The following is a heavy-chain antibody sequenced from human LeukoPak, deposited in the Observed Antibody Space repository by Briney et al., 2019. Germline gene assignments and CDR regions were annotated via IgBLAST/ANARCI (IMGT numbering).Heavy chain of an antibody. CDR3: ARAPYYYDSSGYSYYFDY. Sequence: GGSLRLSCGASGFTFSSYAMHWVRQAPGKGLEYVSAISSNGGSTYYANSVKGRFTISRDNSKNTLYLQMGSLRAEDMAVYYCARAPYYYDSSGYSYYFDYWGQGTLVTVSS. V-gene: IGHV3-64*01. CDR1: GFTFSSYA. J-gene: IGHJ4*02. CDR2: ISSNGGST. D-gene: IGHD3-22*01.